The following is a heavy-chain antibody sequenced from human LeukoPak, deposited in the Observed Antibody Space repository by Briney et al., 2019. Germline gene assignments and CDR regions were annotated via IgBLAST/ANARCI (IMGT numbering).Heavy chain of an antibody. CDR2: IYYSGST. J-gene: IGHJ4*02. CDR1: GFTFSSYS. CDR3: ARDRNGDFWD. Sequence: GSLRLSCAASGFTFSSYSMNWVRQAPGKGLEWIGSIYYSGSTYYNPSLKSRVAISVDTSKNQFSLKLSSVTAADTAVYYCARDRNGDFWDWGQGTLVTVSS. D-gene: IGHD4-17*01. V-gene: IGHV4-39*07.